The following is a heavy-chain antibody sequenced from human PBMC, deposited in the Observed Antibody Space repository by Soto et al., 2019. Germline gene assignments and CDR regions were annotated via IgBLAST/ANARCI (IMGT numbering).Heavy chain of an antibody. D-gene: IGHD5-18*01. V-gene: IGHV4-34*01. J-gene: IGHJ4*02. Sequence: SETLSLTCPVYGGSCSGYYWSWMRQPPGKGLEWIGDIYHSGTTNYNPSLKSRVTISVDTSKNQFSLKLSSVTAADTAVYYCARHQGTWIQLWFSFDYWGQGTLVTVSS. CDR3: ARHQGTWIQLWFSFDY. CDR2: IYHSGTT. CDR1: GGSCSGYY.